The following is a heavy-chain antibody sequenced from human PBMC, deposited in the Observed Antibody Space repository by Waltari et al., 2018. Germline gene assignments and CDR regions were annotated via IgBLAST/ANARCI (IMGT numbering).Heavy chain of an antibody. CDR2: VNTHTGNP. CDR3: ARGRFGVAHYYYYGMDV. Sequence: QVQLVQSGSELKKPGASVKVSCKASGYTFTSYAMNWVRQAPGQGLEWMGWVNTHTGNPTYAQGFTGRFVFSLDTSVSTAYLQISSLKAEDTAVYYCARGRFGVAHYYYYGMDVWGQGTTVTVSS. D-gene: IGHD3-3*01. CDR1: GYTFTSYA. J-gene: IGHJ6*02. V-gene: IGHV7-4-1*02.